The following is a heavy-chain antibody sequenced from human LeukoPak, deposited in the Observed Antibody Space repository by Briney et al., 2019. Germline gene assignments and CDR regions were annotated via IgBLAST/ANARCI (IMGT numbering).Heavy chain of an antibody. V-gene: IGHV3-48*01. CDR2: ISSSRSIT. Sequence: GGSLRLSCVASGFIFSYYDMDWVRQAPGKGLEWISYISSSRSITYYADSVLGRFTVSRDNAENTLYLQMNSLRGDDTAVYYCARHNQGSPDYWGQGTLVTVSP. CDR1: GFIFSYYD. J-gene: IGHJ4*02. CDR3: ARHNQGSPDY.